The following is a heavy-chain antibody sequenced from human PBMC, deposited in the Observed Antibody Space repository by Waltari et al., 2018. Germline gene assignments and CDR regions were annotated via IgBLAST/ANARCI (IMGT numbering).Heavy chain of an antibody. CDR3: AREATMREYFDY. D-gene: IGHD5-12*01. CDR1: GFNFHSYP. J-gene: IGHJ4*02. V-gene: IGHV3-30*04. Sequence: QVQLVESGGGVLQPGRSLRVSCAASGFNFHSYPMNWVRQAPGPGLGWVAFISYDGVIKNYADSVKGRFTISRDNSKNTVYLQMSSLTSADTAVYFCAREATMREYFDYWGQGAQVTVSS. CDR2: ISYDGVIK.